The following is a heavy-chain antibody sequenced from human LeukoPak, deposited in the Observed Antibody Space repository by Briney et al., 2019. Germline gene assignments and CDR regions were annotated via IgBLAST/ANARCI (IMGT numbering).Heavy chain of an antibody. V-gene: IGHV1-2*04. D-gene: IGHD3-9*01. CDR1: GYTFTGYY. Sequence: ASVKVSCKASGYTFTGYYMHWVRQAPGQGLEWMGWINPNSGGTNYAQKFQGWVTMTRDTSISTAYMELSRLRSDDTAVYYCARGGTIFLWGAYNWFDPWGQGTLVTVSS. CDR2: INPNSGGT. CDR3: ARGGTIFLWGAYNWFDP. J-gene: IGHJ5*02.